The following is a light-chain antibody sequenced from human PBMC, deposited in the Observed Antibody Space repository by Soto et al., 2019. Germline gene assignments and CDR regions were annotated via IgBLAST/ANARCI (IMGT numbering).Light chain of an antibody. J-gene: IGKJ1*01. Sequence: EVVMTQSPATLSVSPGERATLSCRASQSIRSNVAWYQQKPGQAPRLLIYGASTRATGIPARFSGSGSGTEFTLTISSLLSDDFAVYYCHQYKNWPPWTFGQGTKVEIK. V-gene: IGKV3-15*01. CDR2: GAS. CDR1: QSIRSN. CDR3: HQYKNWPPWT.